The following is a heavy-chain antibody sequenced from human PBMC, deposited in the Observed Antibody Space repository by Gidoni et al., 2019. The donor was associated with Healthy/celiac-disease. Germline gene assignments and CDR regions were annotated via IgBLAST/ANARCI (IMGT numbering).Heavy chain of an antibody. Sequence: QVQPVESGGGVVQPGRSLRLSCSASGFTFTSSGMHWVRQAPGKGLAWVAVISYDGSNKYYADSVKGRVTISRDNSKNTLYLQMNSLRAEDTGVYYCAKNKLGELLFFYYGMDVWGQGTTVTVSS. J-gene: IGHJ6*02. CDR2: ISYDGSNK. D-gene: IGHD3-10*01. CDR3: AKNKLGELLFFYYGMDV. V-gene: IGHV3-30*18. CDR1: GFTFTSSG.